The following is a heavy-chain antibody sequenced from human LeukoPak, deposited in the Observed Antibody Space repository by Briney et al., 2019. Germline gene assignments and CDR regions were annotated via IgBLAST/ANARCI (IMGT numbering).Heavy chain of an antibody. CDR1: GYTFSSYY. J-gene: IGHJ4*02. CDR2: IIPSDGFT. D-gene: IGHD3-9*01. CDR3: ARAGRFFDWLVQGALDY. V-gene: IGHV1-46*01. Sequence: ASVKVSCKASGYTFSSYYVHWVRQAPGQGLEWMGMIIPSDGFTSYAQKFQGRVTMTRDMSTSTVYMELSSLRSEDTAVYYCARAGRFFDWLVQGALDYWGQGTLVTVSS.